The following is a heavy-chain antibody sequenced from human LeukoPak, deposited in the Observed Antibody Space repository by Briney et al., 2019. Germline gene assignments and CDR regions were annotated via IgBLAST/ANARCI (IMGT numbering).Heavy chain of an antibody. D-gene: IGHD1-20*01. V-gene: IGHV1-69*06. Sequence: SVKVSCKASGGTFSSYAISWVRQAPGQGLEWMGGIIPIFGTANYAQKFQGRVTITADKSTSTAYMELSSLRSEDTAVYYCASRITGTTPPDYWGQGTPVTVSS. CDR2: IIPIFGTA. CDR3: ASRITGTTPPDY. J-gene: IGHJ4*02. CDR1: GGTFSSYA.